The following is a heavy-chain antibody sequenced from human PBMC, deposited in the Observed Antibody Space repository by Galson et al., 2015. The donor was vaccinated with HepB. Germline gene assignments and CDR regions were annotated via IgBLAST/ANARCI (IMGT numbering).Heavy chain of an antibody. CDR1: GGSISSYY. J-gene: IGHJ4*02. CDR2: IYYSGST. CDR3: ARAVPEGTLFTRSGGSCFLDY. D-gene: IGHD2-15*01. Sequence: ETLSLTCTVSGGSISSYYWSWIRQPPGKGLEWIGYIYYSGSTNYNPSLKRRVTISVDTSKNQFSLKLSSVTAADTAVYYCARAVPEGTLFTRSGGSCFLDYWGQGTLVTVSS. V-gene: IGHV4-59*01.